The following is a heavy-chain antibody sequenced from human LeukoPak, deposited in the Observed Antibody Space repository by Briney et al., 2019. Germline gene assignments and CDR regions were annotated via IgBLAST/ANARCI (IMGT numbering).Heavy chain of an antibody. CDR3: ARVGGDYLYYYYYMDV. Sequence: GGSLRLSCAASGFTFSDYYMSWIRQAPGKGLEWVSYISSSGSTIYYADSVKGRFTISRDNAKNSLYLQMNSLRAEDTAVYYCARVGGDYLYYYYYMDVWGKGTTVTVSS. CDR1: GFTFSDYY. D-gene: IGHD4-17*01. V-gene: IGHV3-11*04. CDR2: ISSSGSTI. J-gene: IGHJ6*03.